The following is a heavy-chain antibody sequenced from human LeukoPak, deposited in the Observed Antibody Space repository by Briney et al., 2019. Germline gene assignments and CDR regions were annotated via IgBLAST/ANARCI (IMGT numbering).Heavy chain of an antibody. CDR1: GFTFDDYT. V-gene: IGHV3-43*01. D-gene: IGHD6-19*01. Sequence: PGGSLRLSCAASGFTFDDYTMHWVRQTPGKGLEWVSLITWDGDSTYYADSVKGRFTISRDNSKNSLYLQMNSLRAEDTALYYCAKDSSGWYVGQFDYWGQGTLVTVSS. CDR2: ITWDGDST. J-gene: IGHJ4*02. CDR3: AKDSSGWYVGQFDY.